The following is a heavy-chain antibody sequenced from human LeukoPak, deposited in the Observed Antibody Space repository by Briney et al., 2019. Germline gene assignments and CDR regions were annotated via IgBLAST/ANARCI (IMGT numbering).Heavy chain of an antibody. J-gene: IGHJ5*02. CDR1: GFTFSSYG. CDR3: ARAPRVHDNWFDP. V-gene: IGHV3-21*01. Sequence: KTGGSLRLSCAASGFTFSSYGMNWVRQAPGKGLEWVSSISSSSSYIYYADSVKGRFTISRDNAKNSLYLQMNSLRAEDTAVYYCARAPRVHDNWFDPWGQGTLVTVSS. CDR2: ISSSSSYI.